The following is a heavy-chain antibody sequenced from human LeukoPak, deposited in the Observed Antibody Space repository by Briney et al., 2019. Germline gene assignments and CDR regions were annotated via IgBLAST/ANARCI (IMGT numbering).Heavy chain of an antibody. V-gene: IGHV4-59*01. J-gene: IGHJ4*02. CDR1: GGSISSYY. Sequence: SETLSLTCTVSGGSISSYYWSWIRQPPGKGLEWIGYIYYSGSTNYNPSLKSRVTISVDTSKNQFSLKLSSVTAADTAVYYCAEGTGYFDPFDYWGQGTLVTVSS. CDR2: IYYSGST. D-gene: IGHD3-9*01. CDR3: AEGTGYFDPFDY.